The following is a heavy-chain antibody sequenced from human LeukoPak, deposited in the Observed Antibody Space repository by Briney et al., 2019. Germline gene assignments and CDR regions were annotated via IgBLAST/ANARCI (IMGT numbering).Heavy chain of an antibody. CDR1: GFSFSSYS. CDR3: ARDSAEGGFDY. CDR2: ISYDEGNQ. V-gene: IGHV3-30-3*01. J-gene: IGHJ4*02. Sequence: GGSLRLSCAASGFSFSSYSMHWVRQAPDKGLEWVALISYDEGNQNYADSVKGRFTISRDNSKNTLYLQMNSLRGEDTAIYYCARDSAEGGFDYWGQGTLVPVSS. D-gene: IGHD6-25*01.